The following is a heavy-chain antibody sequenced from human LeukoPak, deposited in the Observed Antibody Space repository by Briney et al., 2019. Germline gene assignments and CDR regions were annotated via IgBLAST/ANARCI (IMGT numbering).Heavy chain of an antibody. D-gene: IGHD3-10*01. CDR2: INAGNGNT. CDR1: GYTFTSYG. CDR3: ACAPGDYYYYGMDV. Sequence: GASVKVSCKASGYTFTSYGIHWVRQAPGQRLEWMGWINAGNGNTKYSQKFQGRVTLTRDTSASTAYMELSSLRSEDTAVYYCACAPGDYYYYGMDVWGKGTTVTVSS. J-gene: IGHJ6*04. V-gene: IGHV1-3*01.